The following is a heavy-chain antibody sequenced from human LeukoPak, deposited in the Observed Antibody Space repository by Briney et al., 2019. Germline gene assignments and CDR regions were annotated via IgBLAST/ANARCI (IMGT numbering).Heavy chain of an antibody. D-gene: IGHD2-21*01. Sequence: GESLKISCKGSGYRFTNYWIAWVRQMPGRGLEWMGFIYPADSDTRYSPSFQGQVTISADRSINTAYLQWSSLKASDTAMYFCSRLKYYSGDSSYGLDYWGQGTLVTVSS. CDR3: SRLKYYSGDSSYGLDY. V-gene: IGHV5-51*01. J-gene: IGHJ4*02. CDR1: GYRFTNYW. CDR2: IYPADSDT.